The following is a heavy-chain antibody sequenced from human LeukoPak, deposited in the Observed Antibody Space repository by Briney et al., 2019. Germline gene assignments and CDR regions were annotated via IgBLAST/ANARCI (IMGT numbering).Heavy chain of an antibody. CDR2: IYHSGST. Sequence: SETLSLTCTVSGYSISSGYYWGWIRQPPGKGLEWIGSIYHSGSTYYNPSLKSRVTISVDTSKNQFSLKLSSVTAADTAVYYCARVDILGGYFDLWGRGTLVTVSS. CDR3: ARVDILGGYFDL. D-gene: IGHD3-9*01. V-gene: IGHV4-38-2*02. J-gene: IGHJ2*01. CDR1: GYSISSGYY.